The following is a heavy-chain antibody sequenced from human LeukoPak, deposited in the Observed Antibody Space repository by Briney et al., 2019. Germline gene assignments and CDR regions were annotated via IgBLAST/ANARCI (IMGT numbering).Heavy chain of an antibody. D-gene: IGHD4-11*01. V-gene: IGHV4-34*01. CDR3: ARGVLNYSNHQNLRCYFDY. CDR2: INHSGST. Sequence: PSETLSLTCAVYGGSFSGYYWSWIRQPPGKGLEWIGEINHSGSTNYNPSLKSRVTISVDTSKNQFSLKLSSVTAADTAVYYCARGVLNYSNHQNLRCYFDYWGQGTLVTVSS. CDR1: GGSFSGYY. J-gene: IGHJ4*02.